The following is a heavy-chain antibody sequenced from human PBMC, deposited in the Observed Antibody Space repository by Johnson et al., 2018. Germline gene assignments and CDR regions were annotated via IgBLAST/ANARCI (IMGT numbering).Heavy chain of an antibody. CDR3: ASLYGMDV. V-gene: IGHV3-7*01. CDR1: GFTFSRYW. CDR2: IKQDGSEK. Sequence: VQLQESGGGLVQPGGSLRLSCVASGFTFSRYWMSWVRQAPGKGLEWVANIKQDGSEKYYVDSVKGRFTISRDNAKNSLYLQMHSLRADDTAVYYCASLYGMDVWGQGTT. J-gene: IGHJ6*02.